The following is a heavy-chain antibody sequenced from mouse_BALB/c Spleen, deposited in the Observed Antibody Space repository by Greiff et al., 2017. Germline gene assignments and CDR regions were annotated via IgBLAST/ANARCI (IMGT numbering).Heavy chain of an antibody. Sequence: EVKVVESGGGLVKPGGSLKLSCAASGFTFSSYAMSWVRQTPEKRLEWVASISSGGSTYYPDSVKGRFSISRDNARNILYLQMSSLRSEDTAMYYCARGAGPFDYWGQGTTLTVAS. CDR1: GFTFSSYA. V-gene: IGHV5-6-5*01. J-gene: IGHJ2*01. CDR3: ARGAGPFDY. CDR2: ISSGGST.